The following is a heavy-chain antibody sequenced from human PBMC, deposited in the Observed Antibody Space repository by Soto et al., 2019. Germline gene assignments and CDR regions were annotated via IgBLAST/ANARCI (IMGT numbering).Heavy chain of an antibody. CDR1: GGSFSGYY. CDR2: INHSGST. J-gene: IGHJ6*02. V-gene: IGHV4-34*01. Sequence: SETLSLTCAVYGGSFSGYYWSWIRQPPGKGLEWIGEINHSGSTNYNPSLKSRVTISVDTSKNQFSLKLSSVTAADTAVYYCARGRYSGFNYYYGMDVWGQGTTVTVSS. D-gene: IGHD1-1*01. CDR3: ARGRYSGFNYYYGMDV.